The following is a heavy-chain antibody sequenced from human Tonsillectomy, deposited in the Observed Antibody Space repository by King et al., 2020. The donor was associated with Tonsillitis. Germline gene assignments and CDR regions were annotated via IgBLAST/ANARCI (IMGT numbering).Heavy chain of an antibody. CDR2: ISASGGST. V-gene: IGHV3-23*04. CDR3: AKDWHSSGWYFFDY. CDR1: GFTFSSYA. D-gene: IGHD6-19*01. J-gene: IGHJ4*02. Sequence: VQLVQSGGGLVQPGGSLRLSCAASGFTFSSYAMSWVRQAPGKGLEWVSGISASGGSTYYADSAKGRFTISRDNSKNTLYLQMDSLRAEDTAVYYCAKDWHSSGWYFFDYWGQGTLVTVSS.